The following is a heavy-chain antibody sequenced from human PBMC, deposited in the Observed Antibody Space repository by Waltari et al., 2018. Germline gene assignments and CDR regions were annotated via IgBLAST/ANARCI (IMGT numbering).Heavy chain of an antibody. D-gene: IGHD4-17*01. J-gene: IGHJ6*02. CDR1: GFTFSNAW. Sequence: EVQLVESGGGLVKPGGSLRLSCAASGFTFSNAWMSWVRQAPGKGLEWVGRIKSKTDGGTTDYAAPVKGRFTISRDDSKNTLYLQMNSLKTEDTAVYYCTTDLNYGQYYYYYYGMDVWGQGTTVTVSS. V-gene: IGHV3-15*01. CDR2: IKSKTDGGTT. CDR3: TTDLNYGQYYYYYYGMDV.